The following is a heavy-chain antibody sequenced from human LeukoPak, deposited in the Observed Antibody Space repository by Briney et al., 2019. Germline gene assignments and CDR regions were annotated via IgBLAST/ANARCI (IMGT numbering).Heavy chain of an antibody. Sequence: GGSLRLSCAASGFTFGDYAMHWVRQARGRGREWVSGMGWSSGSIGCADAVKGRFTIPRDNAKNSVYLQMNSLRAEDTALYYCATAIFTGIAAAGAIAYWGQGTLVTVSS. V-gene: IGHV3-9*01. J-gene: IGHJ4*02. CDR1: GFTFGDYA. CDR3: ATAIFTGIAAAGAIAY. D-gene: IGHD6-13*01. CDR2: MGWSSGSI.